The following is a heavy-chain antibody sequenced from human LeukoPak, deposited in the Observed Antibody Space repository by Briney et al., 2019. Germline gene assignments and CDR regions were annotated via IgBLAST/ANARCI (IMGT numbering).Heavy chain of an antibody. CDR2: ISWNSGRK. Sequence: GGSLTLSCAASGFTFDDYAVHWVRQAPGKGLEWVSGISWNSGRKDYTDSVKGRFTISRDNAKNSLYLQMNSLRVEDTALYYCAKCLSTSCQGAFDYWGQGTLVTLSS. CDR1: GFTFDDYA. V-gene: IGHV3-9*01. CDR3: AKCLSTSCQGAFDY. J-gene: IGHJ4*02. D-gene: IGHD2-2*01.